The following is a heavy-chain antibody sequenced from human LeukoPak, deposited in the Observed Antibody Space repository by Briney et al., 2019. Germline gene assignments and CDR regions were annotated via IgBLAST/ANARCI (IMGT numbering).Heavy chain of an antibody. CDR3: ARGFLAVAGTRFDP. J-gene: IGHJ5*02. CDR1: GYTFTGYY. V-gene: IGHV1-2*02. D-gene: IGHD6-19*01. Sequence: ASVKVSCKASGYTFTGYYMHWVRQAPGQGPEWMGWINPNSGGTNYAQKFQGRVTMTRDTSISTAYMELSRLRSDDTAVYYCARGFLAVAGTRFDPWGQGTLVTVSS. CDR2: INPNSGGT.